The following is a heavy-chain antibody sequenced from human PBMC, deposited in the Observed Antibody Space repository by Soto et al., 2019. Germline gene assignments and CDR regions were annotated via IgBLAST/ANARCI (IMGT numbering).Heavy chain of an antibody. J-gene: IGHJ4*02. V-gene: IGHV4-59*02. D-gene: IGHD3-3*01. Sequence: QVQLQESGPGLLKPSETLSLTCTISGGSVSTYYWSWIRQPPGKELEWIGLTSYSGNTNYNPSLTSRVAIAVDTSKNQFSLTLSSVTAADTAVYYCARDGVGPFDYWGQGTLVTVSS. CDR1: GGSVSTYY. CDR3: ARDGVGPFDY. CDR2: TSYSGNT.